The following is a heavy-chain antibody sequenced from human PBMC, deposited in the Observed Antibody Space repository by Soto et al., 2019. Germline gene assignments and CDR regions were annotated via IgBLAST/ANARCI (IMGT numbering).Heavy chain of an antibody. J-gene: IGHJ4*02. D-gene: IGHD3-10*01. Sequence: PGGALRLSCSASGLIFSHYAMHWVRRAPGKGLEYVSHINNNGGSTNYADSVKGRFTISRDNSKNTLYLQMSSLRDDDTAVYYCVKVPLGLSFDNYWGQGASVPVS. V-gene: IGHV3-64D*08. CDR1: GLIFSHYA. CDR3: VKVPLGLSFDNY. CDR2: INNNGGST.